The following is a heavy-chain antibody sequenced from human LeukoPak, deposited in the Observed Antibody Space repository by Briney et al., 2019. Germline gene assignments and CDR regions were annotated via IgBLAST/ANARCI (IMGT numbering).Heavy chain of an antibody. CDR3: ARDRRGDYYDSSGYFFQV. V-gene: IGHV3-30*04. CDR1: GFTLSSYA. CDR2: ISYDGSNK. Sequence: GRSLRLSCAASGFTLSSYAMHWVRQAPGKGLEWVAVISYDGSNKYYADSVKGRFTISRDNSKNTLYLQMNSLRAEDTAVYYCARDRRGDYYDSSGYFFQVWGQGTLVTVSS. J-gene: IGHJ4*02. D-gene: IGHD3-22*01.